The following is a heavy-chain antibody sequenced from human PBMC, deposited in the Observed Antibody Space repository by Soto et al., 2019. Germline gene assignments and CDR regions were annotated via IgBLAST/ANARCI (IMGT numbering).Heavy chain of an antibody. CDR3: ARDWAYGDNVSY. V-gene: IGHV3-66*01. CDR2: IFSGGST. J-gene: IGHJ4*02. Sequence: EVQLVESGGGLVQPGGSLRLSCAASGFTVMSYYMSWVRQAPGKGLECVSLIFSGGSTYYADSVKGRFTISRDNSKNTLYLQTNSLRVEDTAVYYCARDWAYGDNVSYWGQGTLVTVSS. CDR1: GFTVMSYY. D-gene: IGHD4-17*01.